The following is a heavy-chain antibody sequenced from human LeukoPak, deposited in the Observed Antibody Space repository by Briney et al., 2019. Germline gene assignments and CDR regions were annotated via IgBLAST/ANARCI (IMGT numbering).Heavy chain of an antibody. V-gene: IGHV3-23*01. CDR1: GFTFSNYA. CDR3: AKGLPYSGYDSWFDP. Sequence: GGSLRLSCAASGFTFSNYAMSWVRQAPGKGLEWVSGISGSGAYSYYADSVKGRFTISRDNSKNTLYVQMNSLRAADTAVYYCAKGLPYSGYDSWFDPWGQGTLVTVSS. D-gene: IGHD5-12*01. CDR2: ISGSGAYS. J-gene: IGHJ5*02.